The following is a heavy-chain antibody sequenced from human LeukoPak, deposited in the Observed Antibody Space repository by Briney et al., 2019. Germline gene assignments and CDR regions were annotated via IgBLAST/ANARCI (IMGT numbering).Heavy chain of an antibody. CDR2: IYWNDDK. J-gene: IGHJ3*02. Sequence: SGPTLVNPTQTLTLTCTFSGFSLSTSGVGVGWIRQPPGKALEWLALIYWNDDKRYSPSLKSRLTITKDTSKNQVVLTMTNMDPVDTATYYCAQASFSSTSCYTPVGFDIWGQGTMVTVSS. V-gene: IGHV2-5*01. CDR1: GFSLSTSGVG. D-gene: IGHD2-2*02. CDR3: AQASFSSTSCYTPVGFDI.